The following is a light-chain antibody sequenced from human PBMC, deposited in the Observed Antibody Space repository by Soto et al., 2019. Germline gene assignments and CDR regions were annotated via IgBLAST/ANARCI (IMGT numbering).Light chain of an antibody. V-gene: IGKV1-9*01. J-gene: IGKJ5*01. CDR1: QGIISY. Sequence: DIQLTQSPSFLSASVGDRVTITCRASQGIISYLAWYQQKPGKAPKLLIYAASTLQSGVPSRFSGSGSGTEFTLTISSLQPEDFATYSCQQLNSYPITFGQGTRREIK. CDR3: QQLNSYPIT. CDR2: AAS.